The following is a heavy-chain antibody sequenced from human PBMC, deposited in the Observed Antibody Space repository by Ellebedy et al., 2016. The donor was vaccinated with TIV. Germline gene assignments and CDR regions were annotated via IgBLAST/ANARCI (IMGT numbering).Heavy chain of an antibody. V-gene: IGHV4-59*08. CDR1: GGSITGYY. J-gene: IGHJ4*02. CDR3: ATYTMGRLDY. CDR2: IYYSGNT. D-gene: IGHD1-1*01. Sequence: MPSETLSLTCTVSGGSITGYYWSWFRQPPGKGPERIGYIYYSGNTNYNPSLKSRVTMSVDTSRNQFSLKLSSVTAADTAVYYCATYTMGRLDYWGQGTLVTVSS.